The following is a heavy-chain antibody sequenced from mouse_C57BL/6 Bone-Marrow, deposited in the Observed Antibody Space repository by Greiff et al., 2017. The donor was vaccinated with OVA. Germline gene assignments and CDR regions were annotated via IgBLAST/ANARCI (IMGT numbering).Heavy chain of an antibody. CDR2: IDPETGGT. CDR1: GYTFTDYE. J-gene: IGHJ1*03. V-gene: IGHV1-15*01. Sequence: QVQLQQSGAELVRPGASVTLSCKASGYTFTDYEMHWVKQTPVHGLEWIGAIDPETGGTAYNQKFKGKAILTADKSSSTAYMELPSLTSEDSAVYYCTRRGYYGSSYPYWYFDVWGTGTTVTVSS. D-gene: IGHD1-1*01. CDR3: TRRGYYGSSYPYWYFDV.